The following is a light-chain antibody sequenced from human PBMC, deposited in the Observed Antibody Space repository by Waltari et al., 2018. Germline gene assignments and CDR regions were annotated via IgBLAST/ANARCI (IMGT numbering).Light chain of an antibody. CDR3: QSYDSSLSGSRV. CDR2: GNS. CDR1: SSTIGAACD. V-gene: IGLV1-40*01. J-gene: IGLJ3*02. Sequence: QSVLTQPPSVSGAPGQRVTIPCTGSSSTIGAACDQHWYQQLPGTAPKLLIYGNSNRPSGVPDRFSGSKSGTSASLAITGLQAEDEADYYCQSYDSSLSGSRVFGGGTKLTVL.